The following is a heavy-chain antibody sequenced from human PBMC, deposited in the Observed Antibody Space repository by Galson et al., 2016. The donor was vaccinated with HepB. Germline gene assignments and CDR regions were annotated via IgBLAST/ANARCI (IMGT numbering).Heavy chain of an antibody. CDR1: GFSFTEYG. CDR3: ARDNRSAKLPYYYDY. J-gene: IGHJ4*01. V-gene: IGHV3-30*12. D-gene: IGHD4-23*01. Sequence: SLRLSCAASGFSFTEYGMHWVRQAPGKGWEWLAVIYFNGRDIYYADSVKGRFTISRDNSKNVLYLHMSSLRAEDTAVYYCARDNRSAKLPYYYDYWGQGTLITVSS. CDR2: IYFNGRDI.